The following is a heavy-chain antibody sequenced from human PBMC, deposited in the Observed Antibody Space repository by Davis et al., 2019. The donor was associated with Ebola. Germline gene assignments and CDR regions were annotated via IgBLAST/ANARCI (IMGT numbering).Heavy chain of an antibody. D-gene: IGHD6-19*01. Sequence: SVKVSCKASGGTFSSYAISWVRQAPGHGLEWMGGVIPIFGTANYAQKFQGRVTITADESTSTAYMELSSLRSEDTAVYYWATQKSGIAVAGDYYYYYGMDVWGQGTTVTVSS. J-gene: IGHJ6*02. V-gene: IGHV1-69*13. CDR2: VIPIFGTA. CDR3: ATQKSGIAVAGDYYYYYGMDV. CDR1: GGTFSSYA.